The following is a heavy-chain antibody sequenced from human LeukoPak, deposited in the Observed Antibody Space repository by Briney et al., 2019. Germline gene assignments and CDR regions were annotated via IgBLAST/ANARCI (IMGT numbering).Heavy chain of an antibody. D-gene: IGHD7-27*01. V-gene: IGHV1-18*01. CDR1: GYTFTSYG. J-gene: IGHJ5*02. CDR2: ISAYNGNT. CDR3: ARLSTPWGWFDP. Sequence: ASVKVSCKASGYTFTSYGISWVRKAPGQGLEWMGWISAYNGNTNYAQKLQGRVTMTTDTSTSTAYMELRSLRSDDTAVYYCARLSTPWGWFDPWGQGTLVTVSS.